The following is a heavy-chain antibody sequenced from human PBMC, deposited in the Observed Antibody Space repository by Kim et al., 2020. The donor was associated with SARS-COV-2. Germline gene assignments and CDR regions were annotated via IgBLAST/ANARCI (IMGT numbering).Heavy chain of an antibody. D-gene: IGHD6-19*01. Sequence: GGSLRLSCAASEFTFSNYWMHWVRQVPGKGLVWLSGIKGDGSDTNYADSVKGRFIISRDNARNIVYLHMNSLRAEESAVYHCARAGGDVAGNDAGYFDFWGQEILVTVSS. J-gene: IGHJ4*03. CDR1: EFTFSNYW. V-gene: IGHV3-74*01. CDR3: ARAGGDVAGNDAGYFDF. CDR2: IKGDGSDT.